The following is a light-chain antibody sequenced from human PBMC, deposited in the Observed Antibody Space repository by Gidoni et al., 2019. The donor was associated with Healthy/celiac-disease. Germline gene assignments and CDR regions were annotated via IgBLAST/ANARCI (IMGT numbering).Light chain of an antibody. CDR2: DAA. CDR1: HRISSW. CDR3: QQYNSYSWT. Sequence: IQMNQSPSTLSAAVGNRVTITCRASHRISSWLDWDQQQPGKATKLLIYDAASLESGVPPRFCGSGSGTEFSLTISSRLPDDFATYYCQQYNSYSWTFGQGTKVEIK. V-gene: IGKV1-5*01. J-gene: IGKJ1*01.